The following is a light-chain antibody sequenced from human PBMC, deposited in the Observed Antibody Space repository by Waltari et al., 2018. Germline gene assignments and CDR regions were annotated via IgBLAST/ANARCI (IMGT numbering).Light chain of an antibody. V-gene: IGLV1-47*01. J-gene: IGLJ2*01. CDR2: LTH. Sequence: QSVPTQPPSPSGTPGQSVTISCSGSISNIGTHSVYWYQQLPGTPPKLLIHLTHQPPPGLLMCCASTKAAAPASRVSGGRRVEDVALYFCATQYEGPTVFFCGGTKLTVL. CDR3: ATQYEGPTVF. CDR1: ISNIGTHS.